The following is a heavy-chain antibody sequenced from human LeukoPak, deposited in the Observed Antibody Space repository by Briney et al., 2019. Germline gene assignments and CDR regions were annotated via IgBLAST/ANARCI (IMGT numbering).Heavy chain of an antibody. CDR2: IGNDGST. J-gene: IGHJ3*01. CDR3: ASQPKYYSASAGSYWGAFDL. Sequence: PGRSLRLSCAASGLTFYDPAMHWVRQGPGTGLEWVALIGNDGSTYYADSVRGRFTISRDSKNSLYLEMDSLRTEDTALYYCASQPKYYSASAGSYWGAFDLWGQGTMVTVFS. CDR1: GLTFYDPA. D-gene: IGHD3-10*01. V-gene: IGHV3-43*02.